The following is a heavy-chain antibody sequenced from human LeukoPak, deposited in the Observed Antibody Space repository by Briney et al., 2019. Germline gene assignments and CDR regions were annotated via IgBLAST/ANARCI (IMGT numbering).Heavy chain of an antibody. D-gene: IGHD2-2*01. V-gene: IGHV1-8*01. CDR2: MNPNSGNT. CDR1: GYTFTSYD. J-gene: IGHJ5*02. CDR3: ARGKYCSSTSCYYNWFDP. Sequence: ASVTVSCKASGYTFTSYDINWVRQAPGQGLEWMGWMNPNSGNTGYAQKFQGRVTMTRNTSISTAYMELSSLRSEDTAVYYCARGKYCSSTSCYYNWFDPWGQGTLVTVSS.